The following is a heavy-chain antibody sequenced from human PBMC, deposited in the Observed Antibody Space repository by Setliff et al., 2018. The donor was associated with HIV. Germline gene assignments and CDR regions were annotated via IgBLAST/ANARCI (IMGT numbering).Heavy chain of an antibody. Sequence: ASVKVSCKASAYTFSDHYIHWVRQAPGQGLEWMGWISPDSTDAVYAQRFEDRVTMTSDTSVSTVYMKLSGLTSDDTGVYYCARGVGSSWFDSWGQGTLVTVS. CDR1: AYTFSDHY. J-gene: IGHJ5*01. CDR2: ISPDSTDA. CDR3: ARGVGSSWFDS. V-gene: IGHV1-2*02. D-gene: IGHD1-26*01.